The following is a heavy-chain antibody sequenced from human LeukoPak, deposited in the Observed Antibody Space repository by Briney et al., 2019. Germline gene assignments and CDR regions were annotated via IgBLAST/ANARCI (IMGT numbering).Heavy chain of an antibody. Sequence: SESLSLTCTVSGVSIISSNSYWGWIRQPTGKGLEWIGSIYYSGNTYYNASLKSQVSISIDTSKNQFSLKLSSVTAADTAVYYCARTSSSGLVGGYYFDYWGQGTLVTVSS. J-gene: IGHJ4*02. D-gene: IGHD6-19*01. CDR3: ARTSSSGLVGGYYFDY. CDR1: GVSIISSNSY. V-gene: IGHV4-39*01. CDR2: IYYSGNT.